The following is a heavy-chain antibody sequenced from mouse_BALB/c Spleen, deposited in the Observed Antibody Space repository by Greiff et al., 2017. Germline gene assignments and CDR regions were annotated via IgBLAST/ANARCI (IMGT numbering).Heavy chain of an antibody. D-gene: IGHD1-2*01. CDR1: GYSITSDYA. V-gene: IGHV3-2*02. J-gene: IGHJ3*01. CDR2: ISYSGST. CDR3: AIYYGYRGFAY. Sequence: EVKLQESGPGLVKPSQSLSLTCTVTGYSITSDYAWNWIRQFPGNKLEWMGYISYSGSTSYNPSLKSRISITRDTSKNQFFLQLNSVTTEDTATYYGAIYYGYRGFAYWGQGTLVTVSA.